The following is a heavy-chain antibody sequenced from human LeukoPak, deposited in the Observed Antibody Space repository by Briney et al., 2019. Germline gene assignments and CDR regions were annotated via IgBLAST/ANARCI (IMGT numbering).Heavy chain of an antibody. CDR2: IRYDGSNK. CDR3: ARGPVLKQSSDFDY. Sequence: GGSLRLSCAASGFTFSSYGMHWVRQAPGKGLEWVAFIRYDGSNKYYADSVKGRFTISRDNSKNTLYLQMNSLRAEDTAVYYCARGPVLKQSSDFDYWGQGTLVTVSS. V-gene: IGHV3-30*02. CDR1: GFTFSSYG. D-gene: IGHD6-19*01. J-gene: IGHJ4*02.